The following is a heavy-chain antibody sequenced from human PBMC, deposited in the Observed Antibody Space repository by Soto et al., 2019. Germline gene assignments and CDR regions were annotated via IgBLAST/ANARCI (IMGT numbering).Heavy chain of an antibody. CDR1: GYNFNDYG. CDR2: ISAYNANR. CDR3: ARGIDWFDT. J-gene: IGHJ5*02. Sequence: ASVKVSCKASGYNFNDYGFTWVRQAPGQGLEWMGWISAYNANRKFAQNLQGRVTMTIDTSTSTAYMELRSLRSDDTAVYFCARGIDWFDTWGQGTLVTVSS. V-gene: IGHV1-18*01.